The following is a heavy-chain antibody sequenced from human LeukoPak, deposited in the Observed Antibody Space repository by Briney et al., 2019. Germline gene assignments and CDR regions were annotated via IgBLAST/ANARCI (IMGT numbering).Heavy chain of an antibody. J-gene: IGHJ4*02. V-gene: IGHV3-30-3*01. CDR2: VSYDGGSK. CDR3: ARVKGGIAAAGNYFDY. D-gene: IGHD6-13*01. Sequence: PGGSLRLSCAASGFAFSTYAMHWVRQGPGKGLEWVAFVSYDGGSKYYADSVKGRITISRDNSKNTLHLQMNSLRSEDTGVYYCARVKGGIAAAGNYFDYWGQGTLVTVSS. CDR1: GFAFSTYA.